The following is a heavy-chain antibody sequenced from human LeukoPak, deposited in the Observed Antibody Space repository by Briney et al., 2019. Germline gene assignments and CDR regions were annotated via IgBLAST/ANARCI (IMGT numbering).Heavy chain of an antibody. J-gene: IGHJ3*02. CDR2: ISYDGSNK. CDR3: ARDGPSVVTAPGADAFDI. Sequence: GGSLRLSCAASGFTFSSYAMHWVRQAPGKGLEWVAVISYDGSNKYYADSVKGRFTISRDNSKNTLYLQMNSLRAEDTAVYYCARDGPSVVTAPGADAFDIWGQGTMVTVSS. D-gene: IGHD2-21*02. CDR1: GFTFSSYA. V-gene: IGHV3-30-3*01.